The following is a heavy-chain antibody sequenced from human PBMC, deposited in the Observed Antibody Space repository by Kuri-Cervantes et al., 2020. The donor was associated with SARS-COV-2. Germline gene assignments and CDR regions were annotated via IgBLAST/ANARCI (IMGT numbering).Heavy chain of an antibody. CDR2: IKQDGSEK. D-gene: IGHD1-26*01. J-gene: IGHJ4*02. V-gene: IGHV3-7*01. CDR3: ARGGGSYSNY. Sequence: GESLKISCAASGFTFSSYWMSWVRLAPGKGLEWVANIKQDGSEKYYVDSVKGRFTISRDNAKNSQYLQMNSLRAEDTAVYYCARGGGSYSNYWGQGTLVTVSS. CDR1: GFTFSSYW.